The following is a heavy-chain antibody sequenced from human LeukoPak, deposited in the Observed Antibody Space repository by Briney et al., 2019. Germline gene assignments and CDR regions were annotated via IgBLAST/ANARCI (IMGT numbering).Heavy chain of an antibody. Sequence: SVTVSCKASGYTFTSYAISWVRQAPGQGLEWMGGIIPIFGTANYAQKFQGRVTITADESTSTAYMELSSLRSEDTAVYYCARGKTVTTAFDCWGQGTLVTVSS. D-gene: IGHD4-17*01. CDR1: GYTFTSYA. CDR3: ARGKTVTTAFDC. V-gene: IGHV1-69*13. J-gene: IGHJ4*02. CDR2: IIPIFGTA.